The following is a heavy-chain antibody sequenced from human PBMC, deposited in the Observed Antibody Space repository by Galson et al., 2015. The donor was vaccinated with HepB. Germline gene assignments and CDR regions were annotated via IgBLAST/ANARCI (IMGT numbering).Heavy chain of an antibody. D-gene: IGHD1-26*01. Sequence: SLRLSCAVSGFSFGEYAMSWVRQAPGKGLEWVGFIRSKAYGGTTEYAASVKGRFTISRDDSKSIAYLQMNSLKTEDTAVYYCTRPKWELQRGDAFDIWGQGTMVTVSS. CDR3: TRPKWELQRGDAFDI. CDR1: GFSFGEYA. CDR2: IRSKAYGGTT. J-gene: IGHJ3*02. V-gene: IGHV3-49*04.